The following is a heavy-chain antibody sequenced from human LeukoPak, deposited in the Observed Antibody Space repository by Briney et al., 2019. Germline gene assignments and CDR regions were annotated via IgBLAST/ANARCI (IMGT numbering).Heavy chain of an antibody. CDR3: AREDDILTGFDY. Sequence: ASVKASCKASGYTFTGYYMHWVRQAPGQGLEWMGWINPNSGGTNYAQKFQGRVTMTRDTSISTAYMELSRLRSDDTAVYYCAREDDILTGFDYWGQGTLVTVSS. V-gene: IGHV1-2*02. J-gene: IGHJ4*02. CDR2: INPNSGGT. D-gene: IGHD3-9*01. CDR1: GYTFTGYY.